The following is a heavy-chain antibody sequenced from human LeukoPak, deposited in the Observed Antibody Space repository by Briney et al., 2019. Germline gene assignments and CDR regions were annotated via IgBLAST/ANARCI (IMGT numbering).Heavy chain of an antibody. CDR1: GGSIGSSSYY. Sequence: SETLSLTCTVSGGSIGSSSYYWGWIRQPPGKGLEWIGSIYYSGSTYYNPSLKSRVAISVDTSKNQFSLKLSSVTAADMAVYYCARLDCSSTDCYTLGDAFDIWGQGTMVTVSS. J-gene: IGHJ3*02. V-gene: IGHV4-39*01. CDR3: ARLDCSSTDCYTLGDAFDI. CDR2: IYYSGST. D-gene: IGHD2-2*02.